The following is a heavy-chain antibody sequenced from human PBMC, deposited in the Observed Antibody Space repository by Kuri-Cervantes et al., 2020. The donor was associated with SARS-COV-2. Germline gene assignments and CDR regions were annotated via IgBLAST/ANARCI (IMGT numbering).Heavy chain of an antibody. Sequence: GGSLRLSCTASGFIFSDYYMTWIRQAPGKGLEWVSNIGPSGTTKHYADSVKGRFTISRDNAKNSLYLQMNSLRAEDTAVYYCARATVGQAAYYYYYMDVWGKGTTVTVSS. J-gene: IGHJ6*03. CDR3: ARATVGQAAYYYYYMDV. V-gene: IGHV3-11*04. D-gene: IGHD4-23*01. CDR2: IGPSGTTK. CDR1: GFIFSDYY.